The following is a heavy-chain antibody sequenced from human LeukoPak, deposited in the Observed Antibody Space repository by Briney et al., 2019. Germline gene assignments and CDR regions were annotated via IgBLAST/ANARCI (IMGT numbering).Heavy chain of an antibody. Sequence: ASVKVSCKASGYTFTGYYMHWVRQAPGQGLEWMGRINPNSGGTNYAQKFQGRVTMTRDTSISTAYMELSRLRSDNTAVYYRASVDYDILAGYSLFDYWGQGTLVTVSS. CDR2: INPNSGGT. V-gene: IGHV1-2*06. D-gene: IGHD3-9*01. CDR3: ASVDYDILAGYSLFDY. J-gene: IGHJ4*02. CDR1: GYTFTGYY.